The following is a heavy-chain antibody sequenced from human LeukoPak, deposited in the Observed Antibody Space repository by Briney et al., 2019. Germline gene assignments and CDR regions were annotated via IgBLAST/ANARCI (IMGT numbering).Heavy chain of an antibody. V-gene: IGHV3-30*02. CDR3: AKEMSSTMRDFDS. CDR1: GFTFSSYG. J-gene: IGHJ3*02. CDR2: IRYDGSNK. Sequence: GGSLRLSCAASGFTFSSYGMHWVRQAPGKWLEWVAFIRYDGSNKYYADSVKGRFTISRDNSKNMLYLQMNSLRAEDTTVYYSAKEMSSTMRDFDSWVQGTMVTVSS. D-gene: IGHD1-14*01.